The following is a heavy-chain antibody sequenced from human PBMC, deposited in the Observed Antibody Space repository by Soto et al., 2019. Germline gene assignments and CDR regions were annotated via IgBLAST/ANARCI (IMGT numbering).Heavy chain of an antibody. Sequence: SETLSLTCAVYGGSFSGYYWSWIRQPPGKGLEWIGEINHSGSTNYNPSLKSRVTISVDTSKNQFSLKLSSVTAADTAVYYCARGGGRYYYYYYGMDVWRQRTTVTVSS. J-gene: IGHJ6*02. CDR2: INHSGST. CDR3: ARGGGRYYYYYYGMDV. CDR1: GGSFSGYY. D-gene: IGHD1-26*01. V-gene: IGHV4-34*01.